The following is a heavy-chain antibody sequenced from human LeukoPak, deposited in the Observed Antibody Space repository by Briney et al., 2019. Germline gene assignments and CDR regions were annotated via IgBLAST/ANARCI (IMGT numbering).Heavy chain of an antibody. Sequence: GGSLRLSCAASGFTFSSYAMSWVRQAPGKGLEWVSAISGSGGSTYYADSVKGRFTISRDNSKNTLYLQMNSLRAEDTAVYYCAKDKGRTGYCSSTSCRPYGMDVWGQGTTVTVSS. CDR3: AKDKGRTGYCSSTSCRPYGMDV. CDR2: ISGSGGST. CDR1: GFTFSSYA. V-gene: IGHV3-23*01. D-gene: IGHD2-2*01. J-gene: IGHJ6*02.